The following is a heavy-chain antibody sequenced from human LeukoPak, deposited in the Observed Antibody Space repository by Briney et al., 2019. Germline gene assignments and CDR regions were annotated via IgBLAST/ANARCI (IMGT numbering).Heavy chain of an antibody. CDR2: MWYDENNK. J-gene: IGHJ5*01. Sequence: GGSLRLSCATSEFTFSSYGMHWVRQAPGKGLEWVAVMWYDENNKYYAESVKGRFTISRGNSKNTLDLQMHSLKAEDTAVYYCVRDAGEEFTFDSWGRGTLVTVSS. V-gene: IGHV3-33*08. D-gene: IGHD3-10*01. CDR3: VRDAGEEFTFDS. CDR1: EFTFSSYG.